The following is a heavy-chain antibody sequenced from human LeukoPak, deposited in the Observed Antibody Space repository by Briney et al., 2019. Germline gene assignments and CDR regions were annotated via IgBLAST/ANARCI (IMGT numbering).Heavy chain of an antibody. Sequence: GGSLRLSCAASGFTFSSYEMNWVRQAPGKGLEWVSYISSSGSTIYYADSVKGRFTISRDNAKNSLYLQMNSLRAEDTAVYYCARGPTRGSGFDYWGQGTLVTVSS. V-gene: IGHV3-48*03. CDR1: GFTFSSYE. CDR2: ISSSGSTI. J-gene: IGHJ4*02. D-gene: IGHD6-19*01. CDR3: ARGPTRGSGFDY.